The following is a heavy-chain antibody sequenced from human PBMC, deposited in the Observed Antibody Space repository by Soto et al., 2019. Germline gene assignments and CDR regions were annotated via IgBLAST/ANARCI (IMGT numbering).Heavy chain of an antibody. D-gene: IGHD3-10*01. J-gene: IGHJ6*02. CDR2: ISSSGNII. CDR3: ARVRFGEWGYAMDV. Sequence: QVQLVESGGGLVKPGGSLRLSCEVSGLTFSDCYINWIRQAPGKGLEWISYISSSGNIINYAGSVKGRFTISRDNTKNSRYLQMNSLRVEDTAMYYCARVRFGEWGYAMDVWGQGTTVTVSS. V-gene: IGHV3-11*01. CDR1: GLTFSDCY.